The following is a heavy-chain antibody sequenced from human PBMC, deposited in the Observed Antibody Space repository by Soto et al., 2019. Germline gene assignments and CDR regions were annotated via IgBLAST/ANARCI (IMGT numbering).Heavy chain of an antibody. CDR1: GFSLSTSGVA. J-gene: IGHJ4*02. CDR3: VHRQYNGYDWGYFDY. CDR2: LYWDDDE. Sequence: QITVKESGPTLVKPTQPLTLTCTVSGFSLSTSGVAVAWIRQPPGKALEWLALLYWDDDERYSPPLRSRLTITKDNSKNQVVLTMTNMDPVDTGTYYCVHRQYNGYDWGYFDYWGQGSLVAVSS. V-gene: IGHV2-5*02. D-gene: IGHD5-12*01.